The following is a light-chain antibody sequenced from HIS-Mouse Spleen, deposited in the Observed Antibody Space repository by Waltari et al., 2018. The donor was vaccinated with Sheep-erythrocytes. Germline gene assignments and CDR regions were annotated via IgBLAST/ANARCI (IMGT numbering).Light chain of an antibody. Sequence: AIWMTQSPSLLSASTGDRVTISCRMSQVISSYLAWYQQKPGNAPELLIYAESTLQSGVPSRFSGSGSVSDFTLTISCLQSEDFATYYCQQYYSFPLTFGGGTKVEIK. V-gene: IGKV1D-8*02. CDR2: AES. CDR3: QQYYSFPLT. CDR1: QVISSY. J-gene: IGKJ4*01.